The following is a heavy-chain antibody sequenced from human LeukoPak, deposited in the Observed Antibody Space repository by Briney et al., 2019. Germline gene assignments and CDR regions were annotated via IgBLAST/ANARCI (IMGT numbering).Heavy chain of an antibody. CDR2: ISWDGGTT. J-gene: IGHJ4*02. V-gene: IGHV3-43D*04. Sequence: GGSLRLSCAASGFDFDDYMMHWVRQVPGKGLEWVSLISWDGGTTNYADSVKGRFTISRDNSKNSLYFLMNDLTAEDTAFYYCARGGYGGVFDYWGQGTLVTVSS. CDR1: GFDFDDYM. D-gene: IGHD4-23*01. CDR3: ARGGYGGVFDY.